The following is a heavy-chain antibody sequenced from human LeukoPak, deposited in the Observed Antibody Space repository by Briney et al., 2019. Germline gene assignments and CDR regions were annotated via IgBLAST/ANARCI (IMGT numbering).Heavy chain of an antibody. V-gene: IGHV4-34*03. J-gene: IGHJ3*02. CDR1: GGSFSGYY. CDR2: INHNGST. Sequence: PSETLSLACAVYGGSFSGYYWSWTRQPPGKGLGWIGAINHNGSTNYKPSLKSRVTMSVDTSKNQFCLKLLTVTAADTAVFYGEKPNGYRLIDIWRRGKMVTVSS. CDR3: EKPNGYRLIDI. D-gene: IGHD3-16*02.